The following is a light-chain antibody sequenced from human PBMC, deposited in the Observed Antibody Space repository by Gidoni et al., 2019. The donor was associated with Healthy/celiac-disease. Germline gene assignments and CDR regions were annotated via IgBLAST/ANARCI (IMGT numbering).Light chain of an antibody. CDR3: QQSYSTPCS. J-gene: IGKJ2*04. CDR2: AAS. CDR1: QSISSY. V-gene: IGKV1-39*01. Sequence: DIQMTQAPSSLSAAVGARVTIPCRASQSISSYLNWYQQKQGKAPKLLIYAASSVQSGVPSRFRGSGSGTDSTLTISSLQPEDFATYYCQQSYSTPCSFGQGTKLEIK.